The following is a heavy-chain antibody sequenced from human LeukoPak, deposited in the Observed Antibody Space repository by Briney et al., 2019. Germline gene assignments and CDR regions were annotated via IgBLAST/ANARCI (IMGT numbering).Heavy chain of an antibody. Sequence: GGSLRLSCAGSGFIFSNYWMTWVRQAPGKGLEWVANIKQDGSEKNYVDSVKGRFTISRDNAKSSLYLQMNSLRAEDTAVYYCAGPPQAGPFDYWGQGTLVTVSS. J-gene: IGHJ4*02. V-gene: IGHV3-7*01. CDR2: IKQDGSEK. CDR3: AGPPQAGPFDY. CDR1: GFIFSNYW. D-gene: IGHD6-19*01.